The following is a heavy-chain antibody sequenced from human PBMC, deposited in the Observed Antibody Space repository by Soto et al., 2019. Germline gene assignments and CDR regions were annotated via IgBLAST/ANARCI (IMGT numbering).Heavy chain of an antibody. CDR3: AREGYYDFWSGYYDY. V-gene: IGHV4-59*01. J-gene: IGHJ4*02. CDR2: IYNSGST. D-gene: IGHD3-3*01. CDR1: GGSISSYF. Sequence: SETLSLTCTVSGGSISSYFWSWIRQPPGKGLEWIGYIYNSGSTNYNPSLKSRITISVDTSKNQFSLKLSSVTAADTAVYYCAREGYYDFWSGYYDYWGQGTLVTVSS.